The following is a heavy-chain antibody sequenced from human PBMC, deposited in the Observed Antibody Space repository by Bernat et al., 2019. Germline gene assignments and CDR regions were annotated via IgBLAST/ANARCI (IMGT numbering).Heavy chain of an antibody. CDR1: GFTFSSYG. D-gene: IGHD2-2*01. J-gene: IGHJ4*02. Sequence: QVQLVESGGGVVQPGRSLRLSCAASGFTFSSYGMHWVRQAPGKGLEWVAVISYDGSNKYYADSVKGRFTISRDNSKNTLYLQMNSLRAEDTAVYYCAKGSAKGTSCYLDDYWGQGTLVTVSS. V-gene: IGHV3-30*18. CDR2: ISYDGSNK. CDR3: AKGSAKGTSCYLDDY.